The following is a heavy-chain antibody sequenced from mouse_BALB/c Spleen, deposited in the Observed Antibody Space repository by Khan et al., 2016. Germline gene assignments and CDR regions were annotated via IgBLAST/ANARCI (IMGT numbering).Heavy chain of an antibody. CDR2: IDPSDGYT. CDR1: GYTFTSYW. J-gene: IGHJ2*01. CDR3: ARGLDRSGYEGY. D-gene: IGHD3-2*01. Sequence: QVQLQQPGADLVKPGASVKLSCKASGYTFTSYWMHWVKQRPEQGLEWIGEIDPSDGYTKYNQKFKGKATLTVDKSSTTAYMQLSSLTSEDSAVYFCARGLDRSGYEGYWGQGTTLTVSS. V-gene: IGHV1-69*02.